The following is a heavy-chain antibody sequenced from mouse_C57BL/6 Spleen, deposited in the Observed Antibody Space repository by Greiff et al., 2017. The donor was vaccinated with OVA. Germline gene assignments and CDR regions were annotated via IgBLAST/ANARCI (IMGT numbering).Heavy chain of an antibody. CDR2: ISSGGDYI. CDR3: TRENYGSSYYFDY. Sequence: EVKVVESGEGLVKPGGSLKLSCAASGFTFSSYAMSWVRQTPEKRLEWVAYISSGGDYIYYADTVKGRFTISRDNARNTLYLQMSSLKSEDTAMYYCTRENYGSSYYFDYWGQGTTLTVSS. CDR1: GFTFSSYA. J-gene: IGHJ2*01. D-gene: IGHD1-1*01. V-gene: IGHV5-9-1*02.